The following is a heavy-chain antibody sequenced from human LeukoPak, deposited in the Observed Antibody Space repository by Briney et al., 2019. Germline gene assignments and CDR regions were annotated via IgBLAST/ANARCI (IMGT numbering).Heavy chain of an antibody. CDR3: AREVSHWVFDV. Sequence: GGSLRLSCAASGFTFSGYWMSWVRQAPGKGLEWVANIKQDESETYYVDSMKGRFTISRDNAKNSLFLQMDSLRAEDTAVYFCAREVSHWVFDVWGRGALVTVSS. V-gene: IGHV3-7*01. CDR2: IKQDESET. CDR1: GFTFSGYW. J-gene: IGHJ2*01.